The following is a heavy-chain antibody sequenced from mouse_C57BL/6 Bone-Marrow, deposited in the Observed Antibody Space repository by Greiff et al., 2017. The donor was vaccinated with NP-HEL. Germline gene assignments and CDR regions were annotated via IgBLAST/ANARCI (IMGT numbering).Heavy chain of an antibody. D-gene: IGHD1-1*01. CDR1: GFTFTDYY. Sequence: EVKLQESGGGLVQPGGSLSLSCAASGFTFTDYYMSWVRQPPGKALEWLGFIRNKANGYTTEYSASVKGRFTISRYNSQSILYLQMKALRAEDSATYYCTRGLLLRPDYWGQGTTLTVSS. V-gene: IGHV7-3*01. CDR3: TRGLLLRPDY. CDR2: IRNKANGYTT. J-gene: IGHJ2*01.